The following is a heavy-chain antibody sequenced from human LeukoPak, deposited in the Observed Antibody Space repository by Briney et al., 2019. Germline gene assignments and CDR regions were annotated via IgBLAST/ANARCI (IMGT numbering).Heavy chain of an antibody. D-gene: IGHD6-19*01. CDR1: GGSISSGGYY. CDR2: IYNSGSP. J-gene: IGHJ4*02. CDR3: ARHSAGAWYYFEY. Sequence: SQTLSLTCTVSGGSISSGGYYWSWVRQPPGKGLEWIGFIYNSGSPNYNPSLQSRVTIAVDTSKNRFSLKLSSVTTADTAVYYCARHSAGAWYYFEYWGQGTLVTVSS. V-gene: IGHV4-61*02.